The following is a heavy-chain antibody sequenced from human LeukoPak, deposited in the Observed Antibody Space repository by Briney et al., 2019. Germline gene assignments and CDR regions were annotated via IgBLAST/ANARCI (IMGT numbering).Heavy chain of an antibody. D-gene: IGHD2-2*01. Sequence: ASVKVSCKASGYTFTGYYMHWVRQAPGQGLEWMGWINPNGGGTNYAQKFQGWVTMTRDTSISTAYMELSRLRSDDTAVYYCARDQGYCSSTSCPATYYYYGMDAWGQGTTVTVSS. CDR1: GYTFTGYY. V-gene: IGHV1-2*04. J-gene: IGHJ6*02. CDR3: ARDQGYCSSTSCPATYYYYGMDA. CDR2: INPNGGGT.